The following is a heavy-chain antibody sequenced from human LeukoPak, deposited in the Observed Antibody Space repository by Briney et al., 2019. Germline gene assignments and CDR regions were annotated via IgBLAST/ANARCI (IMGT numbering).Heavy chain of an antibody. V-gene: IGHV3-30*03. Sequence: GGSLRLSCAASGFTFSSYGMHWVRQAPGKGLEWVAVISYDGSNKYYADSVKGRFTISRDNSKNTLYLQMNSLRAEDTAVYYCARAQLVVPAAINYYGMDVWGQGTTVTVSS. CDR3: ARAQLVVPAAINYYGMDV. D-gene: IGHD2-2*01. CDR2: ISYDGSNK. CDR1: GFTFSSYG. J-gene: IGHJ6*02.